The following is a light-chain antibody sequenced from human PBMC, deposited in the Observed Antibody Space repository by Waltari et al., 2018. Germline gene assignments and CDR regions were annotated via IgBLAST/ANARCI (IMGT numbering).Light chain of an antibody. CDR3: QQHYSSPRT. J-gene: IGKJ1*01. CDR1: QSVLSSSNNKNY. V-gene: IGKV4-1*01. CDR2: WAS. Sequence: DIVMTQSPDSLALSLGERATINCKSGQSVLSSSNNKNYLSWYQQKPGQPPKLLIYWASTRQSGVPDRFSGSGSGTDFTLTISSLQAEDVVVYYCQQHYSSPRTFGQGTKVEVK.